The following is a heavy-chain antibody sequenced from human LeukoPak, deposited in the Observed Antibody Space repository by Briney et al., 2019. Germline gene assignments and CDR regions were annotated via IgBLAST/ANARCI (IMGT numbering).Heavy chain of an antibody. CDR2: INHSGST. D-gene: IGHD6-6*01. V-gene: IGHV4-34*01. CDR3: ARHKRASSTDWFDP. Sequence: SETLSLTCAVYGGSFSGYYWSWIRQPPGKGLEWIGEINHSGSTNYNPSLKSRVTISVDTSKNQFSLKLSSVTAADTAMYYCARHKRASSTDWFDPWGQGTLVTVSA. J-gene: IGHJ5*02. CDR1: GGSFSGYY.